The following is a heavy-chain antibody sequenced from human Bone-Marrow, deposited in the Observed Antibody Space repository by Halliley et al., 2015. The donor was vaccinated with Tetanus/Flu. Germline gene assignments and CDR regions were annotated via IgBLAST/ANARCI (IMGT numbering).Heavy chain of an antibody. CDR3: AKAHYHFYYNLNV. CDR2: IRGDGSTT. Sequence: WVSLIRGDGSTTSYADSVKGRFTISRDNTKNSLYLQMSSLIAEGSGLYYCAKAHYHFYYNLNVWGQGTTVTVSS. V-gene: IGHV3-43*02. J-gene: IGHJ6*02.